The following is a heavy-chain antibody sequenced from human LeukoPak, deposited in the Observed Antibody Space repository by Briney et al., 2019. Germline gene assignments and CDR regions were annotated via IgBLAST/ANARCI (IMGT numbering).Heavy chain of an antibody. V-gene: IGHV3-23*01. CDR1: GFTLSSYA. J-gene: IGHJ6*03. CDR3: ARTTEAHSWRTRYYDYYMDV. Sequence: GGSLRLSCAASGFTLSSYAMSWVRQAPGKGLEWVSAISVSGNTYHADSVKGRFTISRDSSKNTLYLQMNRLRAEDAAVYYCARTTEAHSWRTRYYDYYMDVWGKGTTVTVSS. D-gene: IGHD1-1*01. CDR2: ISVSGNT.